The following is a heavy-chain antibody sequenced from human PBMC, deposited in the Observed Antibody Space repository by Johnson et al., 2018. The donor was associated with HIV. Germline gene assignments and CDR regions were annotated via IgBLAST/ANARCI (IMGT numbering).Heavy chain of an antibody. V-gene: IGHV3-30*02. Sequence: QVQLVESGGGVVQPGGSLRLSCAASGFTFSSYGMHWVRQAPGKGLEWVAFTRYDGSNKYYADSVKGRFTISRDNFKNTLSLQMNSLSTEDTAVYFCTTDMAWDPPEGNHFFDIWGQGTVVTVSS. J-gene: IGHJ3*02. CDR3: TTDMAWDPPEGNHFFDI. CDR2: TRYDGSNK. CDR1: GFTFSSYG. D-gene: IGHD1-26*01.